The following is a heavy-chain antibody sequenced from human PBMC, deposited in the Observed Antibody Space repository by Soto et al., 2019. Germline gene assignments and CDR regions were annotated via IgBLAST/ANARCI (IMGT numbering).Heavy chain of an antibody. CDR1: GGSMSTFY. CDR3: ARGGWFVDY. V-gene: IGHV4-59*01. J-gene: IGHJ4*02. Sequence: SETLSLTCTVSGGSMSTFYWSWIRQPPGKGLEWIAYIYYSGDTNYNPSLKSRVTISVDTSKNQFSLKLTSVTAADTAVYFCARGGWFVDYWGQGALVTVSS. D-gene: IGHD6-19*01. CDR2: IYYSGDT.